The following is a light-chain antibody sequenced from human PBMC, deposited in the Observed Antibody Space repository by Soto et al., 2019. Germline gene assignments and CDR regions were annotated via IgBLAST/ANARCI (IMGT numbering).Light chain of an antibody. J-gene: IGKJ1*01. CDR2: AAS. V-gene: IGKV3-15*01. Sequence: EMAVTQSPATLYVSPGDRATLSCRASQSVASNLAWFQQKPGQTPRLLIYAASTRATGIPARFSGSGSGTDFNLTITSLQSEDFAVYYCQQYYHWPRTFGQGTKVDI. CDR1: QSVASN. CDR3: QQYYHWPRT.